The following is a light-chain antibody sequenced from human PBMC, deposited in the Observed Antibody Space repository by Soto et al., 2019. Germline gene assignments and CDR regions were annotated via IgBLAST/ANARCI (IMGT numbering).Light chain of an antibody. CDR1: QSVSSY. V-gene: IGKV3-11*01. CDR3: QQRSNWSLT. Sequence: EIVLTQSPATLSLSPGERATLSCRASQSVSSYLAWYQQKPGQAPSLLIYDASNMAAGIPARFSGSGSGTDFTLTISSLEPEDCAVYYCQQRSNWSLTVGGGTKVEI. CDR2: DAS. J-gene: IGKJ4*01.